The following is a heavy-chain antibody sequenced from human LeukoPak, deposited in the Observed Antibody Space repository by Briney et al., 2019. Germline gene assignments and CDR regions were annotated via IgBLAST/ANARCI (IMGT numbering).Heavy chain of an antibody. D-gene: IGHD3-9*01. CDR2: IYYSGST. CDR3: ASPMSLAWSGVFDI. CDR1: GGSISSSSYY. Sequence: SETLSLTCTVSGGSISSSSYYWGWIRQPPGKGLEWIGSIYYSGSTYYNPSLKSRVTISVDTSKNQFSLKLSSVTAADTAVYYCASPMSLAWSGVFDIWGPGTVVTVSS. J-gene: IGHJ3*02. V-gene: IGHV4-39*07.